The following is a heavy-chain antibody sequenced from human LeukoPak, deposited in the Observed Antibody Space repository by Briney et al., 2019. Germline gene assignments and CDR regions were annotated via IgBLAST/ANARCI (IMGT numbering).Heavy chain of an antibody. CDR2: MKGDGSDI. Sequence: PGGSLRLSCVASGFTFSTYWMYWVRQDPGKGLVWVSGMKGDGSDITYADSVKGRFTISRDNAKNAVYLQMNSLRAEDTAVYYCARDISLRMDAWGQGTTVTVSS. V-gene: IGHV3-74*01. CDR1: GFTFSTYW. CDR3: ARDISLRMDA. J-gene: IGHJ6*01.